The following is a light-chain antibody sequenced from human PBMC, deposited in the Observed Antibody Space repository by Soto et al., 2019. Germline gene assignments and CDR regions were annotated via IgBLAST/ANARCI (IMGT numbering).Light chain of an antibody. V-gene: IGLV1-44*01. CDR3: AAWDDSLNGRGV. J-gene: IGLJ3*02. Sequence: QSVLNQPPSASGTPGQRVTISCSGSSSNIGSNTVNWYQQLPGTAPKLLIYSNNQRPSGVPDRFSGSRSGTSASLAISGLQSEDEGDYYCAAWDDSLNGRGVFGGGTKLTVL. CDR1: SSNIGSNT. CDR2: SNN.